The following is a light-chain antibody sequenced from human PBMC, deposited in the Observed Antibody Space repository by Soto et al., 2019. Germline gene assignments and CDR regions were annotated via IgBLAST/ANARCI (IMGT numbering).Light chain of an antibody. J-gene: IGKJ2*01. CDR1: QGISDW. V-gene: IGKV1-5*01. Sequence: DIQMTQSPSPLSASVGDRVTITGRASQGISDWLDWYQQIPGRAPKLLIYDASTLQSGVASRFSGSGSGTEFILPISSLQPDDDATDYCQEYKSATFGQGTKLQIK. CDR3: QEYKSAT. CDR2: DAS.